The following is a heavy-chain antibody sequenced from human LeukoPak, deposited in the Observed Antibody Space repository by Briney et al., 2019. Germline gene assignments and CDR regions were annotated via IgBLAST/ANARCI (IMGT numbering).Heavy chain of an antibody. CDR3: ARRRGRIAFDFDY. Sequence: GGSLRLXCAASGFTFSSYEMNWVRQAPGKGLDWVSYISSSGSTIYYADSVKGRFTISRDNAKNSLYLQMNSLRAEDTAVYYCARRRGRIAFDFDYWGQGTLVTVSS. V-gene: IGHV3-48*03. CDR2: ISSSGSTI. J-gene: IGHJ4*02. D-gene: IGHD3-16*02. CDR1: GFTFSSYE.